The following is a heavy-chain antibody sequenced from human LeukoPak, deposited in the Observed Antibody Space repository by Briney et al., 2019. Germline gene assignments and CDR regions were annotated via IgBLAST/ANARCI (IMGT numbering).Heavy chain of an antibody. Sequence: SETLSLTCTVSGGSLSSGGYHWTWIRQHPGKGLEWIGYIDYSGTTSYNSSLKSRVTMSVDTSKNQFSLNLNSVTAADTAVYYCARGSWFDPWGQGTLVTVSS. CDR2: IDYSGTT. CDR3: ARGSWFDP. CDR1: GGSLSSGGYH. J-gene: IGHJ5*02. V-gene: IGHV4-31*03.